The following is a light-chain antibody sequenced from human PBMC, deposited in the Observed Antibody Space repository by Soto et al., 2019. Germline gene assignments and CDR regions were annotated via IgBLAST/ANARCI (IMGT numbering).Light chain of an antibody. J-gene: IGKJ1*01. CDR3: QQYNNWPPTWT. V-gene: IGKV3-15*01. CDR1: QSVSSN. CDR2: GAS. Sequence: EIVMTQSPATLSVSPGERATLSCRASQSVSSNLAWYQQKPGQAPRLLIYGASTRATGIRVRFSGSGSGTEFNLTISSLQSEDFAVYYCQQYNNWPPTWTFGQGTKVEIK.